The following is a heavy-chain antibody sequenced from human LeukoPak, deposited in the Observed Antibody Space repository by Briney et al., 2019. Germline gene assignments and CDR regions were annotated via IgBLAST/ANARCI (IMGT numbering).Heavy chain of an antibody. Sequence: GGSLRLSCAASGFTFSSYEMNWVRQAPGKGLEWVSYISSSGSTIYYADSVKGRFTISRDNAKNSLYLQMNSLRADDTAVYYCVRFRSPHATAMIVVVPAVSDHWGQGTLVTVSS. CDR2: ISSSGSTI. D-gene: IGHD2-2*01. V-gene: IGHV3-48*03. CDR3: VRFRSPHATAMIVVVPAVSDH. CDR1: GFTFSSYE. J-gene: IGHJ4*02.